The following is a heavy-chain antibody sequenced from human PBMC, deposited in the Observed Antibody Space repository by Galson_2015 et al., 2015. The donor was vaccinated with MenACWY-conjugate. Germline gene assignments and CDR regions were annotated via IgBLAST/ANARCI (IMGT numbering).Heavy chain of an antibody. V-gene: IGHV3-23*01. CDR2: ISGSGINT. Sequence: SLRLSCAASGFTFSSYAMNWVRQAPGKGLEWVSGISGSGINTYHADSVKGRFTISRDNSKNTLYLQMNSLRAEDTAVYYCAKDSGFDPRLRWSKWGQGTRVTVSS. CDR1: GFTFSSYA. CDR3: AKDSGFDPRLRWSK. D-gene: IGHD4-23*01. J-gene: IGHJ4*02.